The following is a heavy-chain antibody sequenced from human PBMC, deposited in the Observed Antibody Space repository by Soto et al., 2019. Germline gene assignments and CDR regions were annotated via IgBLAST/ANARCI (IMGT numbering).Heavy chain of an antibody. CDR3: ARDPAIYSGKFDYGLDV. V-gene: IGHV3-48*03. Sequence: EVQLVESGGGLVQAGGSLRLFCAVSGFTFSNYEMNWVRQAPGKGLEWVSYIGTSGRTIYYADSVRGRFTISRDNAKNSRYVQMNSVRAEDTAVYYCARDPAIYSGKFDYGLDVWGQGTTVTVSS. CDR2: IGTSGRTI. J-gene: IGHJ6*02. CDR1: GFTFSNYE. D-gene: IGHD4-4*01.